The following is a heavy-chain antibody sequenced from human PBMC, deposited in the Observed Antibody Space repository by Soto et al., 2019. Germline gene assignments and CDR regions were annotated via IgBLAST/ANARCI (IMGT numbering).Heavy chain of an antibody. CDR2: ISGSGGST. D-gene: IGHD3-3*01. CDR1: GFTFSSYA. Sequence: GGSLRLSCAASGFTFSSYAMSWVRQAPGKGLEWVSAISGSGGSTYYADSVKGRFTISRDNSKKTLYLQMNSLRAEDTAVYYCATRGQFRVVIYYYYYMLVWGTGATVTVAS. V-gene: IGHV3-23*01. J-gene: IGHJ6*03. CDR3: ATRGQFRVVIYYYYYMLV.